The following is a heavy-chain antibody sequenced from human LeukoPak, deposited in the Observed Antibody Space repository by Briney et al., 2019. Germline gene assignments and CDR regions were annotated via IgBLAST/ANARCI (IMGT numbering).Heavy chain of an antibody. CDR1: SGSFSGYY. J-gene: IGHJ3*02. CDR3: ARAQKTYYYDSSGYYRNAFDI. V-gene: IGHV4-34*01. CDR2: INHSGST. D-gene: IGHD3-22*01. Sequence: SETLSLTCAVYSGSFSGYYWSWIRQPPGKGLEWIGEINHSGSTNYNPSLKSRVTISVDTSKNQFSLKLSSVTAADTAVYYCARAQKTYYYDSSGYYRNAFDIWGQGTMVTVSS.